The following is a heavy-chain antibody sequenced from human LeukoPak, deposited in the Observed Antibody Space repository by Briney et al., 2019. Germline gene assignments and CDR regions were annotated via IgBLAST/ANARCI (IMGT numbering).Heavy chain of an antibody. CDR1: AFTFDDYA. CDR2: LSWNSGSI. Sequence: GRSLRLSCAASAFTFDDYAMHWVRQAPGKGLEWVSGLSWNSGSIGYADSVKGRFTISRDNAKNSLYLQMNSLRDEDTALYYCAKDHGYSGYDYYYYGMDVCGQGTTVTVS. D-gene: IGHD5-12*01. V-gene: IGHV3-9*01. J-gene: IGHJ6*02. CDR3: AKDHGYSGYDYYYYGMDV.